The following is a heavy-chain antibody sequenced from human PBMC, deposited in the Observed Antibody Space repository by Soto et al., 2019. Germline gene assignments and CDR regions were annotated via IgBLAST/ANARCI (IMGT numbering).Heavy chain of an antibody. V-gene: IGHV3-30*03. CDR1: GFTFSHYI. D-gene: IGHD5-18*01. CDR2: IRDDGKKT. J-gene: IGHJ5*02. Sequence: RRLSCAASGFTFSHYIYHWVRQAPGKGLQWVAVIRDDGKKTNYATSVRGRFTVSRDMSKGTIFLQMNNLRIDDSAIYSCAREGDSHAFRGFDLWGQGTPVTVSS. CDR3: AREGDSHAFRGFDL.